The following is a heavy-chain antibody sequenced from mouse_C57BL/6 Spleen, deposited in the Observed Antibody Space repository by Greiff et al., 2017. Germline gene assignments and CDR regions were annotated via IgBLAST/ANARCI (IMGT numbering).Heavy chain of an antibody. J-gene: IGHJ1*03. D-gene: IGHD2-14*01. CDR2: IDPSDSYT. V-gene: IGHV1-59*01. CDR3: ARKGYEGWYFDV. CDR1: GYTFTSYW. Sequence: QVQLQQPGAELVRPGTSVKLSCKASGYTFTSYWMHWVKQRPGQGLEWIGVIDPSDSYTNYNQKFKGKATLTVDTSSSTAYMQLSSLTSEDSAVYYCARKGYEGWYFDVWGTGTTVTVSS.